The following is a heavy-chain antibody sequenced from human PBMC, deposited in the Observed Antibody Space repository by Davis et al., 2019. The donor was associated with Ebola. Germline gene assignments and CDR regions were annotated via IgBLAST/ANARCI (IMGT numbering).Heavy chain of an antibody. CDR1: GFTFSSYA. CDR3: ASPYLAKSAAATSRVDY. D-gene: IGHD2-15*01. Sequence: PGGSLRLSCAASGFTFSSYAMHWVRQAPGKGLEWVALISYDGSNKYYADSVKGRFTISRDNSKNTLYLQMNSLRAEDTAVYYCASPYLAKSAAATSRVDYWGQGTLVTVSS. V-gene: IGHV3-30-3*01. CDR2: ISYDGSNK. J-gene: IGHJ4*02.